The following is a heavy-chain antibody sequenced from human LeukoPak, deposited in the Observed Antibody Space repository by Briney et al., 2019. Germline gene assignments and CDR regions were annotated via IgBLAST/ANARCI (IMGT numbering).Heavy chain of an antibody. CDR1: GYSFTSYW. CDR3: ARHAPRSIAVAGSSLTIIDY. J-gene: IGHJ4*02. V-gene: IGHV5-51*01. Sequence: GESLKISCKGSGYSFTSYWIGWVRQMPGKGLEWMGIIYPGDSDTRYSPSFQGQVTISADKSISTAYLQWSSLKASDTAMYYCARHAPRSIAVAGSSLTIIDYWGQGTLVTVSS. D-gene: IGHD6-19*01. CDR2: IYPGDSDT.